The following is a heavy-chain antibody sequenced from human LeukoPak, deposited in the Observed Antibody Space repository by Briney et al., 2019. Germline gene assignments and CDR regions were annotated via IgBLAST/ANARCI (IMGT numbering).Heavy chain of an antibody. J-gene: IGHJ4*02. V-gene: IGHV3-23*01. D-gene: IGHD6-19*01. Sequence: GGSLRLFCAASGFNFTSYLMTWVRQAPGKGLEWVSGISSFGGRTYYADSVKGRFTISRDNSKNTLYLQMSSLRADDTAVYYCAGAGVAGQVIDYWGQGALVTVSS. CDR2: ISSFGGRT. CDR1: GFNFTSYL. CDR3: AGAGVAGQVIDY.